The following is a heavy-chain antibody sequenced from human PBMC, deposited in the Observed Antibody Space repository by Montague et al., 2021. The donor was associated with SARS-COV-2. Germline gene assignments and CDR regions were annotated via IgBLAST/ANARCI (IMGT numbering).Heavy chain of an antibody. CDR3: ASHMPNSNDGPWEY. Sequence: SETLSLTCGVSGGSINSFYWSWIRQPPGKGLEWVGYGHYSGRSNSNPSLKTRVAISVDTSRNQFSLRLRSVTAADTAVYFCASHMPNSNDGPWEYWGQGTLVIVSS. V-gene: IGHV4-59*08. CDR1: GGSINSFY. J-gene: IGHJ4*02. CDR2: GHYSGRS. D-gene: IGHD4-11*01.